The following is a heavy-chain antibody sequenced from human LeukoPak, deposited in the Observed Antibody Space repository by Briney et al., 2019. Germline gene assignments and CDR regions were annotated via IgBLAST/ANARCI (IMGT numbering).Heavy chain of an antibody. V-gene: IGHV4-34*01. CDR3: ARDKGTSYLSSFDY. CDR2: INHSGST. J-gene: IGHJ4*02. Sequence: SETLSLTCAVYGGSFSGYYWSWIRQPPGKGLEWIGEINHSGSTHYNPSLKSRVTISVDTSKNQFSLKLSSVTAADTAVYYCARDKGTSYLSSFDYWGQGTLVTVSS. CDR1: GGSFSGYY. D-gene: IGHD6-6*01.